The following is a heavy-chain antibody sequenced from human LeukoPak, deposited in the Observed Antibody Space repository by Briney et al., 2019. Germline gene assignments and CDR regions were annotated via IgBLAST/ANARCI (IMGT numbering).Heavy chain of an antibody. Sequence: GGSLRLSCAVSGFTFSRHAMGWVRQAPGQGLEWVAGITNNGGDRNYGDSVKGRFTISRDNSKNTLYLQMISLRAEDTAVYYCAKDTDNSGYYYGPGDYWGQGTLVTVSS. V-gene: IGHV3-23*01. D-gene: IGHD3-22*01. J-gene: IGHJ4*02. CDR1: GFTFSRHA. CDR2: ITNNGGDR. CDR3: AKDTDNSGYYYGPGDY.